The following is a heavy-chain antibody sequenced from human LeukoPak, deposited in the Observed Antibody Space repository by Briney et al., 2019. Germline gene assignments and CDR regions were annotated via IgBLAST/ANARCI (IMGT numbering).Heavy chain of an antibody. D-gene: IGHD3-22*01. Sequence: PGGSLRLSCAASGFTFSSYAMSWVRQAPGKGPEWVSAISGSGGSTYYADSVKGRFTISRDNSKNTLYLQMNSLRAEDTAVYYCAKCLSSGYYYPYWGQGTLVTVSS. CDR2: ISGSGGST. CDR1: GFTFSSYA. J-gene: IGHJ4*02. CDR3: AKCLSSGYYYPY. V-gene: IGHV3-23*01.